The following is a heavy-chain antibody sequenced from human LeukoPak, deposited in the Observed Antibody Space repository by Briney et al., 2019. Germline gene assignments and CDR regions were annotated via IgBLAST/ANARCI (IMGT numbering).Heavy chain of an antibody. CDR1: GFTFSNYW. D-gene: IGHD3-3*01. J-gene: IGHJ4*02. V-gene: IGHV3-7*01. Sequence: GGSLRLSCAASGFTFSNYWMSWVRRAPGKGLEWVANIKQDGSETYYVDSVRGRFTISRDNAKKSLYLQMNSLRAEDTAVYYCARDLWGAYRVDYFDYWGQGTLVTVSS. CDR2: IKQDGSET. CDR3: ARDLWGAYRVDYFDY.